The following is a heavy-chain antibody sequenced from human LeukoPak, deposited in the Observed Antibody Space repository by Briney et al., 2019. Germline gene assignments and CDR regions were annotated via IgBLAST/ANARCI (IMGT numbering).Heavy chain of an antibody. J-gene: IGHJ3*02. CDR2: IYYSGST. CDR1: GGSISSYY. V-gene: IGHV4-59*12. CDR3: ARDSRALHMDSGIFDI. D-gene: IGHD2-2*03. Sequence: PSETLSLTCTVSGGSISSYYWSWIRQAPGKGLEWIGYIYYSGSTKYNPSLKSRVTMSVDTSKNQFSLKMSSVTAADTAVYYCARDSRALHMDSGIFDIWGQGAMVTVSS.